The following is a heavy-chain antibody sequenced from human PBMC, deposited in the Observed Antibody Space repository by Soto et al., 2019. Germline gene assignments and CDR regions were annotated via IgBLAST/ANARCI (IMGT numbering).Heavy chain of an antibody. D-gene: IGHD6-13*01. CDR2: IIPIFGTA. Sequence: QVQLVQSGAEVKKPGSSVKVSCKAFGGPFSSYAISWVRQAPGQGLEWMGGIIPIFGTANYAQKFQGRVTITADESTSTAYMELSSLRSEDTAVYYCARASSSWTWGEFDYWGQGTLVTVSS. CDR3: ARASSSWTWGEFDY. J-gene: IGHJ4*02. V-gene: IGHV1-69*12. CDR1: GGPFSSYA.